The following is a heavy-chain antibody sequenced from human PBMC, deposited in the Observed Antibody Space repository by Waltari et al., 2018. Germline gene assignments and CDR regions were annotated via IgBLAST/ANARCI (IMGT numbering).Heavy chain of an antibody. CDR2: INVNNGNT. V-gene: IGHV1-18*01. Sequence: QVQLVQSGTEVKKPGASVKVSCKASGYPFTSYGISWVRQAPGQGLGWMGWINVNNGNTNYAQKLQGRITMTTDTSTNTAYMELKSLRYDDTAVYYCARGGLDSGSYLPTPDPLGYWGQGTLVTVSS. CDR3: ARGGLDSGSYLPTPDPLGY. CDR1: GYPFTSYG. J-gene: IGHJ4*02. D-gene: IGHD1-26*01.